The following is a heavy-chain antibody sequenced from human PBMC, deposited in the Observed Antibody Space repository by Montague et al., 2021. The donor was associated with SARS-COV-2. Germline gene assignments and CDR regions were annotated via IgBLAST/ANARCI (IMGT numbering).Heavy chain of an antibody. CDR3: ARLCDSSSYYYGMDV. Sequence: SETLSLTCTVSGGSISSSSYYWGWIRQPPGKGLEWIGSIYYSGSTYYSLSLQSRVTISVSTSQNQLSLKLSSVTAAATAVYYCARLCDSSSYYYGMDVWGQGTPVTVSS. D-gene: IGHD2/OR15-2a*01. CDR1: GGSISSSSYY. V-gene: IGHV4-39*01. CDR2: IYYSGST. J-gene: IGHJ6*02.